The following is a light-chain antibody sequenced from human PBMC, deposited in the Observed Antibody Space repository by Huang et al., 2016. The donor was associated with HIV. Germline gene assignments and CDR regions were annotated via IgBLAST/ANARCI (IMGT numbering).Light chain of an antibody. J-gene: IGKJ2*01. Sequence: DIVMTQSPLSLPATPGAPAFISCNSSQSLLRSSGHNYLDWYLQKPGQSPQHLIYLGSNRASGVPHRFSGNGEGTDFTLRISRVEAEDVGVYYCMQGLQTPYTFGQGTNLEIK. CDR1: QSLLRSSGHNY. V-gene: IGKV2-28*01. CDR2: LGS. CDR3: MQGLQTPYT.